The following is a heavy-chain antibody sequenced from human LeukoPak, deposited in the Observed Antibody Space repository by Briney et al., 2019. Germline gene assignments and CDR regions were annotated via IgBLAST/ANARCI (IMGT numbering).Heavy chain of an antibody. D-gene: IGHD5-18*01. J-gene: IGHJ3*02. CDR1: GGSISSYY. Sequence: SETLSLTCTVSGGSISSYYWSWIRQPPGQGLEWIGYIYYSGSTNYNPSLKSRVTISVDTSKTQFSLKLSSGTAADTAVYYCARSGYSYGADAFDIWGQGTMVTVSS. CDR2: IYYSGST. CDR3: ARSGYSYGADAFDI. V-gene: IGHV4-59*01.